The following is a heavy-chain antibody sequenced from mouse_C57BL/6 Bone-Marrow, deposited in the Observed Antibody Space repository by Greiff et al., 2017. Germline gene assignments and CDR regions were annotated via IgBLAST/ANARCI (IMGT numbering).Heavy chain of an antibody. CDR2: INPSTGGT. CDR1: GYSFTGYY. Sequence: EVKLVESGPELVKPGASVKISCKASGYSFTGYYMNWVKQSPEKSLEWIGEINPSTGGTTYNQKFKAKATLTVDKSSSTAYMQLKSLTSEDSAVYYCARWDSYYYGSSYDYWGQGTTLTVSS. J-gene: IGHJ2*01. V-gene: IGHV1-42*01. CDR3: ARWDSYYYGSSYDY. D-gene: IGHD1-1*01.